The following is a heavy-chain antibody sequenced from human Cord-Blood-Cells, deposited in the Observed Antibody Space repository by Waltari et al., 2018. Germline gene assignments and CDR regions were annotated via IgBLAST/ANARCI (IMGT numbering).Heavy chain of an antibody. CDR3: AREFWSGYYFDY. D-gene: IGHD3-3*01. CDR2: ISYDGSNK. Sequence: QVQLVESGGGVVQPGRSLRLPCAAFGFTFRIYALHWVRQAPGKGLEWVAVISYDGSNKYYADSVKGRFTISRDNSKNTLYLQMNSLRAEDTAVYYCAREFWSGYYFDYWGQGTLVTVSS. V-gene: IGHV3-30-3*01. J-gene: IGHJ4*02. CDR1: GFTFRIYA.